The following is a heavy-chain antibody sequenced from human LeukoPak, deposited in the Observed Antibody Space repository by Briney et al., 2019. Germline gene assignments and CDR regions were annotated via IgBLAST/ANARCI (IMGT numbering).Heavy chain of an antibody. V-gene: IGHV1-69*13. CDR3: ASAGPAAIFYYYYYMDV. CDR2: IIPIFGTA. J-gene: IGHJ6*03. Sequence: ASVKVSCKASGGTFSSYAISWVRQAPGQGLEWMGGIIPIFGTANYAQKFQGRVTITADESTSTAYMELSSLRSEDTAVYYCASAGPAAIFYYYYYMDVWGKGTTVTASS. CDR1: GGTFSSYA. D-gene: IGHD2-2*01.